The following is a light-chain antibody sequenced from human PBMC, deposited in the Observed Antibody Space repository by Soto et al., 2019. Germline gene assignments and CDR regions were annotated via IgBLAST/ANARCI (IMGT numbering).Light chain of an antibody. V-gene: IGLV2-14*03. CDR3: GSYTTSSNYV. J-gene: IGLJ1*01. Sequence: VLTQPASVSGSPGQSITISCTGTISDVGSYNYVSWYQQYPGKAPKLMIYDVSTRPSGVSDRFSGPKSGNTASLTISGLRAEDEADYYCGSYTTSSNYVFGTGTKVTVL. CDR2: DVS. CDR1: ISDVGSYNY.